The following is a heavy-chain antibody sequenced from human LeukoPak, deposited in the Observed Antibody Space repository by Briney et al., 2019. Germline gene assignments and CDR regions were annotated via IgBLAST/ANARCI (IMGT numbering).Heavy chain of an antibody. CDR1: GFTFSDYY. CDR2: ISSSSSTI. V-gene: IGHV3-11*01. CDR3: AREERLRWTAY. J-gene: IGHJ4*02. Sequence: GGSLRLSCAASGFTFSDYYMSWIRQAPGKGLEWVSYISSSSSTIYYADSVKGRFTNSRDNAKNSLYLQMNSLRAEDTAVYYCAREERLRWTAYWGQGTLVTVSS. D-gene: IGHD4-23*01.